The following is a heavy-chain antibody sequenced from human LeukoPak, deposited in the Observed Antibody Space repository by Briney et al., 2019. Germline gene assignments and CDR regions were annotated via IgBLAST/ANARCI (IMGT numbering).Heavy chain of an antibody. CDR3: ARDLGVAAAGRFGA. D-gene: IGHD6-13*01. Sequence: SETLSLTCTVSGGSISSYYWSWIRQPAGKGLEWIGRIYTSGSTNYNPSLKSRVTISVDTSKNQFSLKLSSVTAADTTVYYCARDLGVAAAGRFGAWGQGTLVTVSS. CDR2: IYTSGST. CDR1: GGSISSYY. J-gene: IGHJ5*02. V-gene: IGHV4-4*07.